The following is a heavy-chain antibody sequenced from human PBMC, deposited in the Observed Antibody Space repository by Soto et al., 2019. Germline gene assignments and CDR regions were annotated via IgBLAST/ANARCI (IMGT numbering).Heavy chain of an antibody. CDR3: ESDPVYYYGMDV. J-gene: IGHJ6*02. CDR1: GFTFSSYA. Sequence: GGSLRLSCAASGFTFSSYAMSWVRQAPGKGLEWVSAISGSGGSTYYADSVKGRFTISRDNSKNTLYLQMNSLRAEDTAVYYCESDPVYYYGMDVWGQGTTVTVSS. D-gene: IGHD2-21*02. V-gene: IGHV3-23*01. CDR2: ISGSGGST.